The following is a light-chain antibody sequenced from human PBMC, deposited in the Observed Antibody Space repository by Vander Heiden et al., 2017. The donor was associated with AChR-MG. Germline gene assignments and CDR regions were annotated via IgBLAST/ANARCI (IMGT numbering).Light chain of an antibody. CDR1: QSVRNF. CDR2: DAS. V-gene: IGKV3-11*01. CDR3: QQRYSWPRT. Sequence: EIALTQSPATLSLSPGDRATLPCRASQSVRNFLAWYQHKPGQPPRLLISDASNRATGVPATFRGSGSGTDFTLTISTLEPEDFAAYYCQQRYSWPRTFGQGTKVEI. J-gene: IGKJ1*01.